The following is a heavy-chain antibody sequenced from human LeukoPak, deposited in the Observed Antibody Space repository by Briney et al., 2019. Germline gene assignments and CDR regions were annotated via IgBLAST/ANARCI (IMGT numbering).Heavy chain of an antibody. J-gene: IGHJ4*02. CDR1: GFTFSSYS. CDR2: ISSSSSYI. CDR3: ARDRTFIAAAGKGGLDY. D-gene: IGHD6-13*01. Sequence: PGGSLRLSCAASGFTFSSYSMNWVRQAPGKGLEWVSSISSSSSYIYYADSVKGRFTISRDNAKNSLYLQMNSLRAEDTAVYYCARDRTFIAAAGKGGLDYWGQGTLVTVSS. V-gene: IGHV3-21*01.